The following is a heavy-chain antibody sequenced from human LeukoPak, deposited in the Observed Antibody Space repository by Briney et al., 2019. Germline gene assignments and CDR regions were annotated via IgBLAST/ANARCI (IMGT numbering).Heavy chain of an antibody. D-gene: IGHD3-22*01. J-gene: IGHJ3*02. CDR3: ARDRDYYDSSGYPTDAFDI. CDR2: IYYSGST. Sequence: SETLSLTCTVSGGSISSYYWSWIRQPPGKGLEWIGYIYYSGSTNYNPSLKSRVTISVDTSKNQFSLKLSSVTAADTAVYYCARDRDYYDSSGYPTDAFDIWGQGTMVTVSS. V-gene: IGHV4-59*01. CDR1: GGSISSYY.